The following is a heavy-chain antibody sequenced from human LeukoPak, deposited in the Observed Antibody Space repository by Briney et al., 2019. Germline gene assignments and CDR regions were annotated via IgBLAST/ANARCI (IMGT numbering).Heavy chain of an antibody. V-gene: IGHV3-21*01. CDR3: ATGGLCGSSET. D-gene: IGHD6-6*01. J-gene: IGHJ5*02. CDR2: ISTGTNYK. Sequence: PGESLRLSCVDSGVNFNAYSINSVRQAPGMGLEWVSSISTGTNYKYYADSVKGRFTISRDNAKNSVYLQMNSLRVGETAVYYCATGGLCGSSETWGQGTLVIVSS. CDR1: GVNFNAYS.